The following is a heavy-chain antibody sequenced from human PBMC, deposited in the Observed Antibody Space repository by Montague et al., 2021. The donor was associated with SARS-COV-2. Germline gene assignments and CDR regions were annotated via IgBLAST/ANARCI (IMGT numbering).Heavy chain of an antibody. V-gene: IGHV4-4*07. J-gene: IGHJ2*01. D-gene: IGHD6-19*01. CDR2: FYTTGST. Sequence: SETLSLTCTVSGGSISSYYWSWIRQPAGKGLEWIGRFYTTGSTNYNPSLKSRVTMSVDTSKNQFSLKLSSVTAADTAVYYCARSTFYSSGWWDNWYFDLWGRGTLVTVS. CDR3: ARSTFYSSGWWDNWYFDL. CDR1: GGSISSYY.